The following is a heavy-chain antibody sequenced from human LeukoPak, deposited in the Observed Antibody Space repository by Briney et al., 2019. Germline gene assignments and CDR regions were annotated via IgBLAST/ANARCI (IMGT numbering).Heavy chain of an antibody. V-gene: IGHV3-23*01. CDR1: GFTFSGYA. CDR2: ISGSGGST. CDR3: AKDTWNYDFWSGYTLVHYYYYMDV. J-gene: IGHJ6*03. D-gene: IGHD3-3*01. Sequence: GGSLRLSCAASGFTFSGYAMSWVRQAPGKGLEWVSAISGSGGSTYYADSVKGRFTISRDNSKNTLYLQMNSLRAEDTAVYYCAKDTWNYDFWSGYTLVHYYYYMDVWGKGTTVTVSS.